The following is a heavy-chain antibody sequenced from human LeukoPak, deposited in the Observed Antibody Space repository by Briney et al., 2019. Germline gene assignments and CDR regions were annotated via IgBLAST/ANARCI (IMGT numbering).Heavy chain of an antibody. D-gene: IGHD1-26*01. CDR2: IYYSGST. Sequence: PSETLSLTCTVSGGSISSYYWSWIRQPPGKGLEWIGYIYYSGSTNYNPSLKSRVTISVDTSKNQFSLKLSSVTAADTAVYYCARLGVGATYYFDYWGQGTLVTVSS. V-gene: IGHV4-59*08. CDR1: GGSISSYY. CDR3: ARLGVGATYYFDY. J-gene: IGHJ4*02.